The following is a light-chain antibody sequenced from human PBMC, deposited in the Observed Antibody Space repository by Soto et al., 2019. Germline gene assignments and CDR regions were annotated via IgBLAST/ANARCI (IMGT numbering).Light chain of an antibody. V-gene: IGLV2-8*01. CDR2: EVT. CDR3: MSYAGNNNLV. J-gene: IGLJ2*01. CDR1: NSDVGTYNY. Sequence: QSALTQPPSASGSPGQSVTISCTGTNSDVGTYNYVSWYHHHPGKAPKLMIYEVTKRPSGVPDRFSGSKSGNTASLTVSGLQADDEGDYYCMSYAGNNNLVFGGGTKVTVL.